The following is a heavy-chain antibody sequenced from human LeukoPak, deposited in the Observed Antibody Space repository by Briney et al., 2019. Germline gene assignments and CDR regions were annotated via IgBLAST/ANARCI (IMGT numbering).Heavy chain of an antibody. CDR2: INHSGRT. CDR1: GGSFSGYY. Sequence: WETLSLTCAVYGGSFSGYYWSWIRQPPGKGLEGIGEINHSGRTNYNPSLKSRVTISVDTSKNQFSLKLSSVTAADTAVYYCARRTAVTGTWYFDLWGRGTLVTVSS. CDR3: ARRTAVTGTWYFDL. V-gene: IGHV4-34*01. D-gene: IGHD6-19*01. J-gene: IGHJ2*01.